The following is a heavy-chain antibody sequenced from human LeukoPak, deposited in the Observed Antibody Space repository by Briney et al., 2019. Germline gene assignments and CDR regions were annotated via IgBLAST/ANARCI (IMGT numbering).Heavy chain of an antibody. D-gene: IGHD2-8*01. V-gene: IGHV3-74*01. CDR2: INSDGSGT. CDR1: GFTFSSYW. J-gene: IGHJ5*02. CDR3: ARRLGYCTNGVCYSGWFDP. Sequence: GGSLRLSCAASGFTFSSYWMHWVRQAPGKGLVWVSRINSDGSGTVYADSVKGRYTISRDNAKNTLYLQMNSLRAEDKAVYYCARRLGYCTNGVCYSGWFDPWGQGTLVTVSS.